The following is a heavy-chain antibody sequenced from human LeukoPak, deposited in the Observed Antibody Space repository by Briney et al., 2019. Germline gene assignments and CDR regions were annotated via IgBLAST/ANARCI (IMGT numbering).Heavy chain of an antibody. V-gene: IGHV3-23*01. CDR3: AKNVLGSGSYSWYFDL. J-gene: IGHJ2*01. CDR1: GLTFSSYG. Sequence: QPGGSLRLSCAASGLTFSSYGLSWVRQAPAKGLEWVSSSTGSGGTTHADSVRGRFTISRDNSKSTLYLQMNSLRVDDTAVYYCAKNVLGSGSYSWYFDLWGRGTLVTVSS. D-gene: IGHD1-26*01. CDR2: STGSGGTT.